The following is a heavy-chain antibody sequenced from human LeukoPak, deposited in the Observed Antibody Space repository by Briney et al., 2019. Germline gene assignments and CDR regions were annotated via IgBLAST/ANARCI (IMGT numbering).Heavy chain of an antibody. CDR3: AKDWWLRIHYWFDP. D-gene: IGHD5-12*01. V-gene: IGHV3-23*01. CDR2: IGGSGGST. CDR1: GFTFSSYA. J-gene: IGHJ5*02. Sequence: GSLRLSCAASGFTFSSYAMSWVRQAPGKGLEWVSAIGGSGGSTYYADSVKGRFTISRDNSKNTLHLQMNSLRAEDTAVYYCAKDWWLRIHYWFDPWGQGTLVTVSS.